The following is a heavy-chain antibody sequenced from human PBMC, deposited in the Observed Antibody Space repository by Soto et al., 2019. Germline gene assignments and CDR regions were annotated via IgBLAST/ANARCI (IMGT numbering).Heavy chain of an antibody. CDR3: ARGVPAAIGYYYYYMDV. CDR2: INHSGST. V-gene: IGHV4-34*01. D-gene: IGHD2-2*01. J-gene: IGHJ6*03. CDR1: GGSFSGYY. Sequence: SETLSLTCAVYGGSFSGYYWSWIRQPPGKGLEWIGEINHSGSTNYNPSLKSRVTISVDTSKNQFSLKLSSVTAADTAVYYCARGVPAAIGYYYYYMDVWGKGTTVTVSS.